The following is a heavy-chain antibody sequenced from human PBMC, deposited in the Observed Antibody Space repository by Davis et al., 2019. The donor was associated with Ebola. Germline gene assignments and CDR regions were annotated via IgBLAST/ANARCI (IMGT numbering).Heavy chain of an antibody. V-gene: IGHV1-2*06. CDR2: INPNSGGT. Sequence: ASVKVSCKASEYTFTAYYIHWVRQAPGQGPEWMGRINPNSGGTNYAQKLRGRVTMTRDTSISTAYMELSSLRSEDTAVYYCASYRYSSGGGWGQGTLVTVSS. CDR1: EYTFTAYY. CDR3: ASYRYSSGGG. D-gene: IGHD6-19*01. J-gene: IGHJ4*02.